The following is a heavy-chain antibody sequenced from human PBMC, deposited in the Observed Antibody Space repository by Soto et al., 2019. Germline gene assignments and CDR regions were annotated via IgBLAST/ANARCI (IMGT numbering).Heavy chain of an antibody. J-gene: IGHJ6*03. CDR1: GFTLSGYA. CDR2: ISSNGVGS. D-gene: IGHD6-6*01. Sequence: EVQLAESGGGLAQPGGSLRLSCAASGFTLSGYAMDWVRQAPGKGLEYVSGISSNGVGSYYANSVQGRFTISRDTSKNTVFPQMGSQRPVVMAVHYCARRARPAFYYMDVWGKGATVTVS. CDR3: ARRARPAFYYMDV. V-gene: IGHV3-64*01.